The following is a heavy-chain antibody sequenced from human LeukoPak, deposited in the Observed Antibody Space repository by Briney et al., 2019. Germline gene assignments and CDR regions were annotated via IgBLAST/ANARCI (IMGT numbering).Heavy chain of an antibody. CDR2: ISSSGSTI. D-gene: IGHD4-17*01. CDR1: GFTFSSYE. Sequence: GGSLRLSCAASGFTFSSYEMNWVRQAPGKGLEWVSYISSSGSTIYHADSVKGRFTISRDNAKNSLYLQMNSLRAEDTAVYYCARDPDYGDYGDYWGQGTLVTVSS. CDR3: ARDPDYGDYGDY. V-gene: IGHV3-48*03. J-gene: IGHJ4*02.